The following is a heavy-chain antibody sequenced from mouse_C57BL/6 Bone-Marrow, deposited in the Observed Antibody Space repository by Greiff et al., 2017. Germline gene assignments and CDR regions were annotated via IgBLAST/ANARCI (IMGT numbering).Heavy chain of an antibody. CDR2: IYPRSGNT. CDR1: GYTFTSYG. J-gene: IGHJ1*03. D-gene: IGHD1-1*01. V-gene: IGHV1-81*01. CDR3: ARIYGSSRYFDV. Sequence: QVQLQQSGAELARPGASVKLSCKASGYTFTSYGISWVKQRTGQGLEWIGEIYPRSGNTYYNEKFKGKATLTADKSSSTAYMELRSLTSEDSAVYFCARIYGSSRYFDVWGKGTTVTVSS.